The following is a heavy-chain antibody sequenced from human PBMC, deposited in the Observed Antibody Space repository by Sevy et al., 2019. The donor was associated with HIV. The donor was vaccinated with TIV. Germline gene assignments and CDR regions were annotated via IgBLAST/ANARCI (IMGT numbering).Heavy chain of an antibody. Sequence: WVRQMPGKGLEWIGYIYYSGSTYYNPSLKSRVTISVDTSKNQFSLKLSSVTAADTAVYYCASRTLGYYYYGMDVWGQGTTVTVSS. CDR3: ASRTLGYYYYGMDV. CDR2: IYYSGST. J-gene: IGHJ6*02. V-gene: IGHV4-31*02. D-gene: IGHD3-16*01.